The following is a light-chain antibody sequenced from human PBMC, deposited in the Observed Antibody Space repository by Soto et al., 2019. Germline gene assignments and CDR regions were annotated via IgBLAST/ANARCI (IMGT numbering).Light chain of an antibody. CDR2: SGS. CDR1: SANIGSNT. V-gene: IGLV1-44*01. Sequence: QSVLTQPPSASGTPGQRVTISCSGSSANIGSNTESWYQHLPGKAPKLLIYSGSQRPSGVPVRFSGSKSGNTASLAISGLQPEDEAVYYCAAWDDSLIGVIFGGGTKVTVL. CDR3: AAWDDSLIGVI. J-gene: IGLJ2*01.